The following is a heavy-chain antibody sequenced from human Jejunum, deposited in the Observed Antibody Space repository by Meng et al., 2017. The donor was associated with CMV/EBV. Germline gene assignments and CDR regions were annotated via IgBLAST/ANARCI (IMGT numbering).Heavy chain of an antibody. D-gene: IGHD4-23*01. V-gene: IGHV4-39*07. J-gene: IGHJ4*02. CDR1: NGSIISNNYY. CDR2: IYYRGST. CDR3: ATVTVVSQRFDY. Sequence: SNGSIISNNYYWRWIRQPPGKGLEWIGSIYYRGSTYYNPSLESRVIISVDTSKNQFSLKLSSVTAADTAVYYCATVTVVSQRFDYWGQGSLGTVSS.